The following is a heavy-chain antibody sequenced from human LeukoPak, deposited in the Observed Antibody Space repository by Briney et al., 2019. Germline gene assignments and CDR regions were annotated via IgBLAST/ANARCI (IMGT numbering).Heavy chain of an antibody. CDR3: ARGGGGERFDF. J-gene: IGHJ4*02. CDR1: GFTFSSYE. Sequence: GGSLRLSCAASGFTFSSYEMNWVRQAPGKGLEWVSYITSDGTNMHYADSVKGRFTFSRDNAKNSLYLQMNSLRAEETAIYYGARGGGGERFDFWGQGTLVTVSS. D-gene: IGHD3-16*01. CDR2: ITSDGTNM. V-gene: IGHV3-48*03.